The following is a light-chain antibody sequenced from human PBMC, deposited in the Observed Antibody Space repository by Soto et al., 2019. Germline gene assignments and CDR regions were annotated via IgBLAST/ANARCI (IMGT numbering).Light chain of an antibody. V-gene: IGKV1-5*01. CDR3: QQYQSDTWT. Sequence: DIPMTQSPSTVSASVGDRVIITCRASQNIERWQAWYQQNPGKAPQLLLYDVSSLQRGVPSRFSGSGSATEFILTISDLQPDDFATYYCQQYQSDTWTFGQGTKVEVK. CDR1: QNIERW. CDR2: DVS. J-gene: IGKJ1*01.